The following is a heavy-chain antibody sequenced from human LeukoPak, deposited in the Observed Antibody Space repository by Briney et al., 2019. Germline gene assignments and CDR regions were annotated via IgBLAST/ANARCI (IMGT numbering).Heavy chain of an antibody. CDR3: ARGRGWVDH. Sequence: PGGSLRLSCAASGFTFSSYWMSWVRQAPGKGLEWVANIKQDGSEKYYVDSVKGRFTISRDNSKNTLYLQVNSLRAEDTALYYCARGRGWVDHWGQGTLVTVSS. V-gene: IGHV3-7*01. CDR1: GFTFSSYW. D-gene: IGHD3-16*01. CDR2: IKQDGSEK. J-gene: IGHJ4*02.